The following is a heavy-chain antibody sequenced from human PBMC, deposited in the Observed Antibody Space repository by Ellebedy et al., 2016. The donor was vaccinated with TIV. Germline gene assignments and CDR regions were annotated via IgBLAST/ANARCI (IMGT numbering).Heavy chain of an antibody. CDR3: ARRNADSSGPIDY. Sequence: GESLKISCAASGFTFSSYSMNWVRQAPGKGLEWVSSISSSSSYIYYADSVKGRFTISRDNSKNTLYLQMNSLRAEDTAVYYCARRNADSSGPIDYWGQGTLVTVSS. D-gene: IGHD3-22*01. CDR2: ISSSSSYI. CDR1: GFTFSSYS. J-gene: IGHJ4*02. V-gene: IGHV3-21*01.